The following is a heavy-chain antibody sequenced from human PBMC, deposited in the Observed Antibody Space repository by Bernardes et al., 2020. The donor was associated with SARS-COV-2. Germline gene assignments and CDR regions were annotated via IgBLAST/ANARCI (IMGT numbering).Heavy chain of an antibody. CDR2: INHSGNS. CDR1: GGSFSDYY. CDR3: ARYTYPVSHPWYFDA. J-gene: IGHJ4*02. V-gene: IGHV4-34*01. Sequence: SETLSLTCTVYGGSFSDYYWSWIRQSPGKGLEWIGEINHSGNSNYSPSLKSRVSISVDRSKNQFSLKLSSVTAADTAVYYCARYTYPVSHPWYFDAWGQGTQVTVSS.